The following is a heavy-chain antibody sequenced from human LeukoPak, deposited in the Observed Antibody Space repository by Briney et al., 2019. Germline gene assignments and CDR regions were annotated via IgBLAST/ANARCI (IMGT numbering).Heavy chain of an antibody. CDR1: GFTLSNYC. V-gene: IGHV3-74*01. D-gene: IGHD2-8*02. J-gene: IGHJ6*02. CDR3: TRVQAGRSGLMDV. CDR2: VDPDGTTT. Sequence: GGSLRLSCAASGFTLSNYCVHWVREAPGEGLVWVSRVDPDGTTTNYADSVTGRFTTSRDNAKNTLYLQMNSLRAEDTALYFCTRVQAGRSGLMDVWGRGTTVTVSS.